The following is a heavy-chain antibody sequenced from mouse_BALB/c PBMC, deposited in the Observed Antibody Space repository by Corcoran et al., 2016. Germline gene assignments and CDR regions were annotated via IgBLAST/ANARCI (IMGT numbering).Heavy chain of an antibody. D-gene: IGHD2-9*01. CDR1: GYTFTNYG. V-gene: IGHV9-3-1*01. CDR2: INTYTGEP. J-gene: IGHJ1*01. Sequence: QIKLVQSGPELNKPGETVKISCTASGYTFTNYGMTWVKQAPGKGLKWMGWINTYTGEPTYADDFKGRFAFSLETSASTAYLHINNLKNEDTATYFCATFYGYDSNWYNDVWGAGTTVTVSS. CDR3: ATFYGYDSNWYNDV.